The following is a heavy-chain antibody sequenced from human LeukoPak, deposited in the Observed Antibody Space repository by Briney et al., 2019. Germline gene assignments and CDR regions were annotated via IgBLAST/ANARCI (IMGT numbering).Heavy chain of an antibody. D-gene: IGHD3-22*01. CDR3: ARDHYHDSSGYYV. V-gene: IGHV4-59*12. CDR2: IYYSGST. CDR1: GGSISSYY. Sequence: SETLSLTCTVSGGSISSYYWSWIRQPPGKGLEWIGYIYYSGSTNYNPSLKSRVTISGDTSKNQFSLKLSSVTAADTAVYYCARDHYHDSSGYYVWGQGTLVTVSS. J-gene: IGHJ4*02.